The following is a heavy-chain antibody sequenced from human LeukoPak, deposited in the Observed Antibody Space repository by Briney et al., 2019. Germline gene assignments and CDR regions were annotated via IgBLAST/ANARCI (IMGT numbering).Heavy chain of an antibody. Sequence: VASVKVSCKASGYTFTAYFIHWVRQAPGQGLEWMGCINANTGATYFAQRFQDRVTMTRDTSISTAYMELNRLKSDDTAVYYCAPERVNRSHFDYWGRGTLVTVSS. CDR2: INANTGAT. CDR1: GYTFTAYF. CDR3: APERVNRSHFDY. J-gene: IGHJ4*02. D-gene: IGHD2/OR15-2a*01. V-gene: IGHV1-2*02.